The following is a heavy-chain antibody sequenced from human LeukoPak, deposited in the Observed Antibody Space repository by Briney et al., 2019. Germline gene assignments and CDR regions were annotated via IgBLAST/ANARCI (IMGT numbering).Heavy chain of an antibody. CDR2: ISGSGDDT. Sequence: GGSLRLSCSASGFTFSSYVMTWVRQAPGQGLEWVSAISGSGDDTYYADSVKGRFTISRDNSKNTLYLQTNSLRAEDTAVYYCAKKEAMIRGVPYYYDFWGQGTLVTVSS. CDR1: GFTFSSYV. D-gene: IGHD3-10*01. CDR3: AKKEAMIRGVPYYYDF. J-gene: IGHJ4*02. V-gene: IGHV3-23*01.